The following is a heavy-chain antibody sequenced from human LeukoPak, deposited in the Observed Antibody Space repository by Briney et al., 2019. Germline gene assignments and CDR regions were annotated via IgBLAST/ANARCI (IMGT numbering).Heavy chain of an antibody. CDR3: ARTTHYDFWSGPNAEYFQH. Sequence: PSETLSLTCTVSGGSISGTSYYCGWIRQPPGKGLEWIGYIYYSERTYYNPSLKSRVTISVDTSKNQFSLKLSSVTAADTAVYYCARTTHYDFWSGPNAEYFQHWGQGTLVTVSS. CDR2: IYYSERT. J-gene: IGHJ1*01. D-gene: IGHD3-3*01. V-gene: IGHV4-30-4*08. CDR1: GGSISGTSYY.